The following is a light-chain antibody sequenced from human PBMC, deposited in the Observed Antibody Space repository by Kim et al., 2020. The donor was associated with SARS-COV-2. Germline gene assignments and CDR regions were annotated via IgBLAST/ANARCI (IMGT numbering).Light chain of an antibody. CDR1: QSVSSN. CDR3: QQYDNWGS. J-gene: IGKJ2*03. V-gene: IGKV3-15*01. CDR2: DAA. Sequence: LSGYQSESVPLYCKSSQSVSSNLARYQQKAGHAPSLLIYDAATRSSSIPARFSGSGSGPEFTLTTSSLQSEDFATYYCQQYDNWGSFGQGTKLEI.